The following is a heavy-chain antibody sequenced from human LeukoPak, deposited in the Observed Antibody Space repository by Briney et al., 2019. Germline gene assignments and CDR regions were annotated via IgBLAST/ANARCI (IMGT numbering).Heavy chain of an antibody. D-gene: IGHD2-2*01. CDR1: GFTFDDYG. CDR2: ISGYGDST. Sequence: GGSLRLSCAASGFTFDDYGMMWVRQAPGKGLEWVASISGYGDSTRYADSVEGRFTISRDNSKNTLYLQMNSLRAEDTAVYYCATVTIKDIVIVPAAWTMDVWGQGTTVTVSS. J-gene: IGHJ6*02. V-gene: IGHV3-20*04. CDR3: ATVTIKDIVIVPAAWTMDV.